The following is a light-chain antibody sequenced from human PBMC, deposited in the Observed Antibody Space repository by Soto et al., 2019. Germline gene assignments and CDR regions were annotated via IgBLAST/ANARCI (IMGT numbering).Light chain of an antibody. V-gene: IGLV4-60*03. J-gene: IGLJ2*01. Sequence: QLVLTQSSSASASLGSSVKLTCTLSSGHRSYIIAWHQQQPGKAPHYLMKLEGSGSYNKGSGVPDRFSGSSSGADRYLTISNLQAEDEADYYCETWDSNTLVVFGGGTKLTVL. CDR2: LEGSGSY. CDR3: ETWDSNTLVV. CDR1: SGHRSYI.